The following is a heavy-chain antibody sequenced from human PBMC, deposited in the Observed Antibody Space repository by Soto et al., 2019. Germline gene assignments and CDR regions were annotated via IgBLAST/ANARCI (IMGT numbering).Heavy chain of an antibody. J-gene: IGHJ5*02. CDR2: ISAYNGDT. D-gene: IGHD6-6*01. CDR3: ARDQEYSSSGLYWFDL. Sequence: VQLVQSGAEAKKPGASVKVSCKASGYTFTSLGITSVRQAPPQALECLGWISAYNGDTNYAPRLQGRVTITTDTSTSTDYIELKSLKSDVTAVYYCARDQEYSSSGLYWFDLWGQGTLVTVSS. CDR1: GYTFTSLG. V-gene: IGHV1-18*01.